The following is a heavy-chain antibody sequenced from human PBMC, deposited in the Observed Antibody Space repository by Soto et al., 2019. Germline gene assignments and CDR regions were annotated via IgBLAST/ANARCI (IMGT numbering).Heavy chain of an antibody. J-gene: IGHJ4*02. CDR1: GFTISGFG. Sequence: GGSLILSCAASGFTISGFGMHWVRQAPGKGLEWVAVIWSDGTNKNYADSVKGRFTVSRDISKNTVYLQMNSLQAEDTAVYYCARDCPNSSLFDDCFDSWGQGTLVSVSS. D-gene: IGHD6-19*01. CDR3: ARDCPNSSLFDDCFDS. V-gene: IGHV3-33*01. CDR2: IWSDGTNK.